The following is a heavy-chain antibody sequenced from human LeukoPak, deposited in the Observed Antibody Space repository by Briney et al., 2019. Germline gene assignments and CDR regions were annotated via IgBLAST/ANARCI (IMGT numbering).Heavy chain of an antibody. Sequence: GGSLRLSCAASGFTFDDYAMHWVRQAPGKGLEWVSGISWNSGSIGYADSVKGRFTISRDNAKNSLYLQMNSLRAEDMALYYCAKEYCSGGSCYLGAFDYWGQGTLVTVSS. CDR1: GFTFDDYA. V-gene: IGHV3-9*03. CDR3: AKEYCSGGSCYLGAFDY. J-gene: IGHJ4*02. CDR2: ISWNSGSI. D-gene: IGHD2-15*01.